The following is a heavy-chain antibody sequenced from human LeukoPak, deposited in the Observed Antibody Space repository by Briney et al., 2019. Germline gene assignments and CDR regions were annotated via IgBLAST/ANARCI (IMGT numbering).Heavy chain of an antibody. D-gene: IGHD3-22*01. J-gene: IGHJ4*02. CDR3: ARHDYYDSSGYRS. CDR2: IYYSGRT. Sequence: SETLSLTCSVSGDSISRSDSYWDWIRQPPGKGLEWIGTIYYSGRTYYSPSLKSRVTMSVDTSKNQFSLKLSSVTAADTAVYYCARHDYYDSSGYRSWGQGTLVTVSS. V-gene: IGHV4-39*01. CDR1: GDSISRSDSY.